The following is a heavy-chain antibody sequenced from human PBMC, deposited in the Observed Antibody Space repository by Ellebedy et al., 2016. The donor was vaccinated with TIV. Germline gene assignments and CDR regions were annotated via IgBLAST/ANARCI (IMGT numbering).Heavy chain of an antibody. CDR2: INSNSGGT. CDR1: GYTFTGYF. D-gene: IGHD6-6*01. V-gene: IGHV1-2*02. Sequence: ASVKVSCKASGYTFTGYFVHWVRQAPGQGLEWMGWINSNSGGTNYEQKFQGRVSMTRDTSISTAYMELSSLKFDDTAIYYCARTRGSSSVELDPWGQGTTVTVSA. CDR3: ARTRGSSSVELDP. J-gene: IGHJ5*02.